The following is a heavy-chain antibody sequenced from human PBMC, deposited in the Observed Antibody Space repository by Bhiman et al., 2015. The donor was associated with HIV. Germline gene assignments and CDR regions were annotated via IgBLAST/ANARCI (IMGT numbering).Heavy chain of an antibody. CDR2: ISSSSSYI. Sequence: EVQLVESGGGLVKPGGSLRLSCTGSGFSLSTYTMNWVRQAPGKGLEWVSSISSSSSYIYYADSVKGRFTISRDNAKNTVYLQMDSLRAEDTAVYYCAKDLVKGTVPYYFDWWGQGTLVTVSS. D-gene: IGHD2-21*01. CDR3: AKDLVKGTVPYYFDW. J-gene: IGHJ4*02. CDR1: GFSLSTYT. V-gene: IGHV3-21*01.